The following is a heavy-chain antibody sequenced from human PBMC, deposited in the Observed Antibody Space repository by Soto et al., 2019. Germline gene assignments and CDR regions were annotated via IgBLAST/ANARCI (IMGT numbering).Heavy chain of an antibody. Sequence: SETLSLTCTVSGGSISSGGLYWNWIRQHSGKGLEWIGYTYNNGSAYYNPSLKSRVTMSVDTSKSHFSLKLSSVTAADTAVYYCARARFGELGSYGMDVWGQGTTVTVSS. J-gene: IGHJ6*02. V-gene: IGHV4-31*03. CDR3: ARARFGELGSYGMDV. D-gene: IGHD3-10*01. CDR1: GGSISSGGLY. CDR2: TYNNGSA.